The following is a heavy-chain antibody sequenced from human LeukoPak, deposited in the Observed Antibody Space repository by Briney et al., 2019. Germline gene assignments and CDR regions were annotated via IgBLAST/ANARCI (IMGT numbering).Heavy chain of an antibody. CDR2: INPSGGST. J-gene: IGHJ4*02. CDR1: GYTFTNYY. V-gene: IGHV1-46*01. CDR3: ARDLSRQLDPKDPQY. Sequence: ASVKVSCKASGYTFTNYYMHWVRQAPGQGLEWMGIINPSGGSTSYAQKFQGRVTMTTDTSTSTVHMELSSLRSDDTAVYYCARDLSRQLDPKDPQYWGQGTLVTVSS. D-gene: IGHD6-6*01.